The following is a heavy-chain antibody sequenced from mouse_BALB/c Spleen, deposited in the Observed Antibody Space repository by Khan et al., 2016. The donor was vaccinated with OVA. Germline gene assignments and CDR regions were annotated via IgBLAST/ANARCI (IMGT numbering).Heavy chain of an antibody. CDR1: GYTFTNYG. J-gene: IGHJ1*01. CDR3: ARYRSDWYFDV. Sequence: QIQLVQSGPELKKPGETVKISCKASGYTFTNYGMNWVKQAPGKGLKWMGWINTYTGQPTYADDFKGRFAFSLETSASTAYLQINNLKNEDTARNFCARYRSDWYFDVWGAETTVTVSS. V-gene: IGHV9-3-1*01. CDR2: INTYTGQP.